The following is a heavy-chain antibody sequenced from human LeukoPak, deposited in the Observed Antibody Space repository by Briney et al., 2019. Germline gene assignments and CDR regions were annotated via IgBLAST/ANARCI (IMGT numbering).Heavy chain of an antibody. CDR1: GFTFSSYE. V-gene: IGHV3-48*03. CDR2: ISSSVSTM. D-gene: IGHD3-10*02. CDR3: AELGITMIGGV. J-gene: IGHJ6*04. Sequence: GGSLRLSCAASGFTFSSYEMNWVRQAPGKGLEWVSYISSSVSTMYYGDSVKGRFTISRDNAKNSLSLQINSLRAEDTAVYYCAELGITMIGGVWGKGTTVTISS.